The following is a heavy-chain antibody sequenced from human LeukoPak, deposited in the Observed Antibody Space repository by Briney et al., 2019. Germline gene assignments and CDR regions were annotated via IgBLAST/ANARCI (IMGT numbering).Heavy chain of an antibody. CDR3: AKSRGICGGDCYPPAYFDY. Sequence: GGSLRLSCAASGFTFSSYWMHWVRQDPRKGLVWVSRINGDGSNINYADSVRGRFTISRDNAKNTLYLQMNSLRAEDTAVYYCAKSRGICGGDCYPPAYFDYWGQGTLVTVSS. CDR1: GFTFSSYW. V-gene: IGHV3-74*01. J-gene: IGHJ4*02. CDR2: INGDGSNI. D-gene: IGHD2-21*02.